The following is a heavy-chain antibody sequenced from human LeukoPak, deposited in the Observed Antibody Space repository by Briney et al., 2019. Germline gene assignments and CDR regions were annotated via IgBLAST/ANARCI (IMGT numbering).Heavy chain of an antibody. CDR2: IRYDGSHK. Sequence: GGSLRLSCAASGFTFSSFGMHWVRQAPGKGLEWVTFIRYDGSHKYYADSVKGRFTISRDNSNNTLYMQMDSLRIEDTAVYYCAKAGGTYYPDHFDPWGQGTLVTVSS. D-gene: IGHD3-10*01. V-gene: IGHV3-30*02. J-gene: IGHJ5*02. CDR1: GFTFSSFG. CDR3: AKAGGTYYPDHFDP.